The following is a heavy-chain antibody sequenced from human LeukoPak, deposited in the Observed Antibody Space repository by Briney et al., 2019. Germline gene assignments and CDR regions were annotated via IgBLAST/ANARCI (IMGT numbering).Heavy chain of an antibody. D-gene: IGHD3-22*01. CDR1: GYTFTGYY. J-gene: IGHJ4*02. CDR2: INPNSGGT. CDR3: ARGTYYHDSSGYFDY. Sequence: GASVTVSCKASGYTFTGYYMHWVRQPPAQGLEWMGRINPNSGGTNYAQKFQGRVTMTRDTSISTAYMELSRLRSDDTAVYYCARGTYYHDSSGYFDYWGQGTLVTVSS. V-gene: IGHV1-2*06.